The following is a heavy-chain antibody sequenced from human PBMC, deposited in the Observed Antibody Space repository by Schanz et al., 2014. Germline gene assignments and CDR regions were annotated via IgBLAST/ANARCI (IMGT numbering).Heavy chain of an antibody. CDR3: VRIYSGYSGGYFDS. D-gene: IGHD5-12*01. J-gene: IGHJ4*02. CDR1: GFTFSSFW. V-gene: IGHV3-7*01. Sequence: EVQLVESGGGLVQPGGSLRLSCAASGFTFSSFWMSWVRQAPGKGLEWVANIKEDGSEKYYVDSLKGRFTISRDNAKNSLYLQMSSLRAEDTAVYYCVRIYSGYSGGYFDSWGPGTLVTVSS. CDR2: IKEDGSEK.